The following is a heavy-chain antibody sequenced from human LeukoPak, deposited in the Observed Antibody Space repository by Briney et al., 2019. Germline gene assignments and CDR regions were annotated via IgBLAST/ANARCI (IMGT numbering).Heavy chain of an antibody. V-gene: IGHV3-48*03. Sequence: GGSLRLSCAASGFTFSSYEMNWVRQAPGKGLEWVSYISSSGSTIYYADSVKGRFTISRDNAKNSLYLQMNSLRAEDTAVYYCARLFLRGSSGWYTYYYYYMDVWGKGTTVTISS. D-gene: IGHD6-19*01. J-gene: IGHJ6*03. CDR3: ARLFLRGSSGWYTYYYYYMDV. CDR2: ISSSGSTI. CDR1: GFTFSSYE.